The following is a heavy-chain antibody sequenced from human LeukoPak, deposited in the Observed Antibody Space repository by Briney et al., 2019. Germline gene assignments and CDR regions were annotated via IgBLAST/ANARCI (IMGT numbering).Heavy chain of an antibody. CDR3: ARDTHISLIVVGDAFEI. D-gene: IGHD3-22*01. V-gene: IGHV4-4*07. Sequence: PSETLSLTCTVSGGSVRSDYWSWIRQPAGKGLEWIGQIYTSGTSNYNPPLKSRLTMSVDTSKNQVSLKLSSVTAADTAVYYCARDTHISLIVVGDAFEIWGQGTMVTVSS. J-gene: IGHJ3*02. CDR2: IYTSGTS. CDR1: GGSVRSDY.